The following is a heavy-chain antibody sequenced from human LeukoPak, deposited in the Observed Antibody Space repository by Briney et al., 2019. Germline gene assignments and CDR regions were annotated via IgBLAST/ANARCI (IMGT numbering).Heavy chain of an antibody. CDR3: TRDRSRAEDD. D-gene: IGHD1-14*01. V-gene: IGHV3-7*01. CDR2: INQGGSDK. CDR1: GFTSSGHW. J-gene: IGHJ4*02. Sequence: GGSLRLSCAASGFTSSGHWMSWVRRAPGKGLEWVANINQGGSDKYYVDSVKGRFTISRDNANNLLYLQMNSLRGEDTAVYYCTRDRSRAEDDWGQGTLVTVSS.